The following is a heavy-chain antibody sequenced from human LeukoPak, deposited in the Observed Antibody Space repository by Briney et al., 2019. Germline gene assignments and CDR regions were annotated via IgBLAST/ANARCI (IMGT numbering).Heavy chain of an antibody. CDR1: GYSFTSYW. CDR2: IYPGDSDT. Sequence: GESLKISCKGSGYSFTSYWIGWVRQMPGKGLEWMGIIYPGDSDTRYSPSFQGRVTISADKSISTAYLQWSSLKASDTAMYYCASSYYDFWSGYSYTYDYWGQGTLVTVSS. V-gene: IGHV5-51*01. CDR3: ASSYYDFWSGYSYTYDY. J-gene: IGHJ4*02. D-gene: IGHD3-3*01.